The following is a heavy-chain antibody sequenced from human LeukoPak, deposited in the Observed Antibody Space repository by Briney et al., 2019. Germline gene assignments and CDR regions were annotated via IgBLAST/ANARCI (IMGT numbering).Heavy chain of an antibody. Sequence: ASVKPSCKASRYTYTGSYTHSGPQAPGQRLEWMGWFNPNSGGTNYAQKFQGRVTMTRDTSISTAYMELSRLRPDDTAVYYCARDIGRIAARPGYMDVWGKGTTVTVSS. CDR2: FNPNSGGT. D-gene: IGHD6-6*01. V-gene: IGHV1-2*02. CDR3: ARDIGRIAARPGYMDV. CDR1: RYTYTGSY. J-gene: IGHJ6*03.